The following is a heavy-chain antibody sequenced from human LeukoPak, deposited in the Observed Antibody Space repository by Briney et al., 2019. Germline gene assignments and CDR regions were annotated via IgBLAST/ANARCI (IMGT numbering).Heavy chain of an antibody. CDR1: GYTFTSYD. V-gene: IGHV1-8*01. J-gene: IGHJ6*02. CDR2: MNPNSGNT. D-gene: IGHD3-9*01. CDR3: ARILRYFDWLLGDYYGTDV. Sequence: ASVKVSCKASGYTFTSYDINWVRQATGQGLEWMGWMNPNSGNTGYAQKFQGRVTMTRNTSISTAYMELSSLRSEDTAVYYCARILRYFDWLLGDYYGTDVWGQGTTVTVSS.